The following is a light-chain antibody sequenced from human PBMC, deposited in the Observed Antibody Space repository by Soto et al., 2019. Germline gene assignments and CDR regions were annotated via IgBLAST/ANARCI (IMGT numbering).Light chain of an antibody. Sequence: DVVMTQTPLSLSVAPGQPASISCKSSQSLLHITGETFLFWYLQKPGQSPQLLIYEVSTRVSGEPARFSGSGSGTDFPLEISRVETDDVGIYYCMQSTQLPPTFGQGTRLGIE. V-gene: IGKV2D-29*02. CDR3: MQSTQLPPT. CDR2: EVS. J-gene: IGKJ5*01. CDR1: QSLLHITGETF.